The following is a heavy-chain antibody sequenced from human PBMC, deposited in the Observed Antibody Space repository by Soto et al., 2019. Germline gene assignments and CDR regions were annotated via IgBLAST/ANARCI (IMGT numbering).Heavy chain of an antibody. CDR3: ARVPDR. J-gene: IGHJ5*02. V-gene: IGHV4-30-2*01. Sequence: PSXTLSLTCAVSGGTISSGGYSWSWIRQPPGKGLEWMGHIYHRGSTYYNPSLKSRVTISVDRSKNQFSLKLSSVTAADTAVYYCARVPDRWGQGTLVTVSS. D-gene: IGHD2-2*01. CDR2: IYHRGST. CDR1: GGTISSGGYS.